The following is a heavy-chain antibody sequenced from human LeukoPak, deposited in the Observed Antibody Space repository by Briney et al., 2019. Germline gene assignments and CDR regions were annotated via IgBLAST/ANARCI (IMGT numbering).Heavy chain of an antibody. CDR1: DGSLSGTHYY. J-gene: IGHJ6*03. CDR2: IYYSGTV. D-gene: IGHD4-17*01. V-gene: IGHV4-39*06. CDR3: ARVTRYDDSRNNYYMAG. Sequence: PSGTLPLTCTVSDGSLSGTHYYWGWFRQPPGKGPEWLGNIYYSGTVYYNPPLERRVNISVDTSKTQFPLKLSSVTAADTAVYLCARVTRYDDSRNNYYMAGWGKRTTVTVS.